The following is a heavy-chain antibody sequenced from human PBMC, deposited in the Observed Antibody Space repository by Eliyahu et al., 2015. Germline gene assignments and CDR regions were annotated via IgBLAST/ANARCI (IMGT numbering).Heavy chain of an antibody. CDR3: ARSWRDCYDH. CDR1: GFSFSIHG. J-gene: IGHJ4*02. Sequence: QVQLVESGGGVVQPGRSLRLSCAASGFSFSIHGLHWVRQAPGKGLGWVAVIWPDGSNKYYSGAVEGRFTISRDNSENTLSLQMDSLTVEDTAVYYCARSWRDCYDHWGQGTPVTVSS. V-gene: IGHV3-33*01. CDR2: IWPDGSNK.